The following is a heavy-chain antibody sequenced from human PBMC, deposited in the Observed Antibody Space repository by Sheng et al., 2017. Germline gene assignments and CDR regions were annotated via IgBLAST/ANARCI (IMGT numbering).Heavy chain of an antibody. Sequence: QVQLQQWGAGLLKPSETLSLTCAVYGGSFSGYYWSWIRQPPGKGLEWIGEINHSGSTNYNPSLKSRVTISVDTSKNQFSLKLSSVTAADTAVYYCARGEYCSGGSCYLYYFDYWGQGTLVTVSS. CDR1: GGSFSGYY. V-gene: IGHV4-34*01. J-gene: IGHJ4*02. CDR3: ARGEYCSGGSCYLYYFDY. CDR2: INHSGST. D-gene: IGHD2-15*01.